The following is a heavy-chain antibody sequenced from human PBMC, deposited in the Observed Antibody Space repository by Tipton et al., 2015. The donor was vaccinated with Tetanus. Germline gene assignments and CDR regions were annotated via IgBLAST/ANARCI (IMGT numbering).Heavy chain of an antibody. J-gene: IGHJ4*02. V-gene: IGHV4-59*01. CDR3: SRGVDRTKAGID. D-gene: IGHD5-12*01. Sequence: TLSLTCTVSGGSLRSYYWSWIRQSPGKGLEWLGYIYFSGHTKYNPSLQSRVTFSVDTSQNQVSLQLTSVTAADTAVYYCSRGVDRTKAGIDWGQGTLVTVSS. CDR1: GGSLRSYY. CDR2: IYFSGHT.